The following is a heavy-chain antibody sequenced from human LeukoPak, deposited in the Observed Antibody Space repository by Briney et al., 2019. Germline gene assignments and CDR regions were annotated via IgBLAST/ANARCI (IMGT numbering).Heavy chain of an antibody. CDR1: GFTFSVRG. CDR2: IPSSGNDI. CDR3: ARGDSGSYYFDY. Sequence: GGPLRLSCTASGFTFSVRGMTWVRQAPGKGLDWVSTIPSSGNDIYYADPVKGRFTQSRDNAKNSVYLQMNSLAADDTAVYYCARGDSGSYYFDYWGQGTLVTVSS. V-gene: IGHV3-21*06. D-gene: IGHD1-26*01. J-gene: IGHJ4*02.